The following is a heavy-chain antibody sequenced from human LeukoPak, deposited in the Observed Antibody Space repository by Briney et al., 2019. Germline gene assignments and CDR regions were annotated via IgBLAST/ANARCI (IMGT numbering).Heavy chain of an antibody. CDR1: GGSLSGYY. Sequence: PSETLSLTCAVYGGSLSGYYWSWIRQPPGKGLEWIGEINHGEVNHSGSMKYSPSLKSRVTISVDTSKNQFSLKLSSVTAADTGVYYCAIDVLAMGVDYWGQGTLVIVSS. D-gene: IGHD3-3*02. CDR3: AIDVLAMGVDY. J-gene: IGHJ4*02. V-gene: IGHV4-34*01. CDR2: INHGEVNHSGSM.